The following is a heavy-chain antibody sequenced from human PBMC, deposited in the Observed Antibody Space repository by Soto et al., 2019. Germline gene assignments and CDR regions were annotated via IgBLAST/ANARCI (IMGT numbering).Heavy chain of an antibody. J-gene: IGHJ6*02. Sequence: LSLTCSVSGYSVTSSDYYWAWIRQPPGKGLEWIGSMFYSGLTYYNPSLKSRVTLSVDTSKNQFSVRLNSVTAADTAVYYCAPLSVSLSGPYGIHVRGQGTTVTVSS. V-gene: IGHV4-39*01. D-gene: IGHD2-15*01. CDR3: APLSVSLSGPYGIHV. CDR1: GYSVTSSDYY. CDR2: MFYSGLT.